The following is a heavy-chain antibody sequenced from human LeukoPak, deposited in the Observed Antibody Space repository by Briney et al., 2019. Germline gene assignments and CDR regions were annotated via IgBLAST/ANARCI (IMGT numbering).Heavy chain of an antibody. Sequence: GGSLRLSCAASGFTFSSYAMNWVRQAPGKGLEWVSAITGSGGSTYYADSVKGRFTISRDNSKNTLYLQMNSLRAEDTAVYYCAKGDYSNYVRSCFDYWGQGTLVTVSS. CDR2: ITGSGGST. V-gene: IGHV3-23*01. D-gene: IGHD4-11*01. J-gene: IGHJ4*02. CDR1: GFTFSSYA. CDR3: AKGDYSNYVRSCFDY.